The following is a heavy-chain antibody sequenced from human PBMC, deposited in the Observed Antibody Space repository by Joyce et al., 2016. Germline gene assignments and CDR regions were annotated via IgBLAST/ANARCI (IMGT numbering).Heavy chain of an antibody. CDR1: GESFRDYY. D-gene: IGHD3-22*01. Sequence: QVQLQQWGAGLLKPSETLSLTCAVYGESFRDYYWVWIRQPPGKGLEWIGELNQRGSSNYNPSLKSRISMSMDTSKNQFSLKLSSVTAADTAVYYCARIEGLLPTPNIWGQGTLVTVSS. V-gene: IGHV4-34*01. J-gene: IGHJ4*02. CDR3: ARIEGLLPTPNI. CDR2: LNQRGSS.